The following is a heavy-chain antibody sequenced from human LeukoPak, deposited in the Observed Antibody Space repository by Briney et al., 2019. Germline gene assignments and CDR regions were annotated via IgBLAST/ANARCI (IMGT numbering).Heavy chain of an antibody. V-gene: IGHV4-59*11. CDR1: GVSISSHY. J-gene: IGHJ6*03. CDR2: ISYTGST. D-gene: IGHD4-23*01. Sequence: SETLSLTCTVSGVSISSHYWTWIRQSPGTGLEWIGYISYTGSTNYNPSLKSRVTISKDKSKNQFSLKLTSVTAADTAVYYCAKGTSTVVTPNYYYYYSMDVWGKGTTVTVSS. CDR3: AKGTSTVVTPNYYYYYSMDV.